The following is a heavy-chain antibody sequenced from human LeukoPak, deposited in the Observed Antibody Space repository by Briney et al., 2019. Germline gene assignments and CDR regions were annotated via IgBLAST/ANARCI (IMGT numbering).Heavy chain of an antibody. Sequence: GSSVPVSRMASGYTLTSYDINWVRQATGPGREWLGWMYLNRGNTGYAQKFQGRVTMTRNTSISTAYMELSSVRSDDTAVYYCARGRGGSGTYLDYWGQGNLVTVSS. CDR3: ARGRGGSGTYLDY. V-gene: IGHV1-8*01. D-gene: IGHD3-10*01. J-gene: IGHJ4*02. CDR1: GYTLTSYD. CDR2: MYLNRGNT.